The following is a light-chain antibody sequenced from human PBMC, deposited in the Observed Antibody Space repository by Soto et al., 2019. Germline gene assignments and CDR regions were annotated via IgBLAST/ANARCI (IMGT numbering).Light chain of an antibody. Sequence: EIVLTQSPDTLSLSPGERATLSCRASQSISSSYLAWYQQKPGQAPRLLIYGASSRATGIPDRFSGSGSGKDFSLTISKLEPEDFAVYYCQQYGRAFGLGTKVDI. CDR2: GAS. CDR3: QQYGRA. CDR1: QSISSSY. J-gene: IGKJ1*01. V-gene: IGKV3-20*01.